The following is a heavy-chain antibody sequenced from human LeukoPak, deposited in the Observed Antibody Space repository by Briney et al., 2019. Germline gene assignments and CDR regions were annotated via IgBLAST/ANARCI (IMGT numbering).Heavy chain of an antibody. CDR1: GFSLTSNY. V-gene: IGHV1-2*06. CDR3: ARDYCGGDCFPDY. D-gene: IGHD2-21*02. J-gene: IGHJ4*02. Sequence: ASVKVSCKASGFSLTSNYMHWVRQAPGQGLEWMGRINPNSGDTNYAQKFQGRVTMTRDTSISTAYMELSRLRSDDTAVYYCARDYCGGDCFPDYWGQGTLVTVSS. CDR2: INPNSGDT.